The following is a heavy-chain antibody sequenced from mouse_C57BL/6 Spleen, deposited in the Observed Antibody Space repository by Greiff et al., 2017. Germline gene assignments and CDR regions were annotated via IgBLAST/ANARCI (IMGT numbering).Heavy chain of an antibody. J-gene: IGHJ3*01. V-gene: IGHV14-4*01. CDR3: LTRPFAY. Sequence: VQLQESGAELVRPGASVKLSCTASGFNIKDDYMHWVKQRPEQGLEWIGWIDPENGDTEYASKFQGKATITADTSSNTAYLQLSSLTSEDTAGYYCLTRPFAYWGQGTLVTVSA. CDR2: IDPENGDT. CDR1: GFNIKDDY.